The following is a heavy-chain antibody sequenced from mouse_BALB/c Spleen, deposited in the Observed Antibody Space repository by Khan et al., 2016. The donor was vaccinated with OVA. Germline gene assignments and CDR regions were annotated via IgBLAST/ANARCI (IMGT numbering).Heavy chain of an antibody. V-gene: IGHV1-69*02. CDR3: TRDLHFDF. CDR1: GYTFTNYW. Sequence: QVQLKQSGAELVRPGASVKLSCKASGYTFTNYWMNWVRQRPGQGLEWIGNIYPSDSYTNYNQNFKDKATLTVDKSSSTAYMQLNSPTSDDSACYYCTRDLHFDFWGQGTTLTVSS. J-gene: IGHJ2*01. CDR2: IYPSDSYT.